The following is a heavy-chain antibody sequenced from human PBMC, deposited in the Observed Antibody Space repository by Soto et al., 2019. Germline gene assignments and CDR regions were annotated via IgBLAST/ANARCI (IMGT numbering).Heavy chain of an antibody. CDR1: GYSFTSHY. V-gene: IGHV1-46*01. CDR2: IYPGGVNI. J-gene: IGHJ5*02. D-gene: IGHD3-3*01. CDR3: ARDFPPNDYDFWSGPYNWFDP. Sequence: GASVKVSCKAIGYSFTSHYMHWVRQAPGQGLEWMGTIYPGGVNIGYAQKFKGRVTMTKDTSTSTVYMELSSLRSEDTAVYYCARDFPPNDYDFWSGPYNWFDPWGQGTLVTVSS.